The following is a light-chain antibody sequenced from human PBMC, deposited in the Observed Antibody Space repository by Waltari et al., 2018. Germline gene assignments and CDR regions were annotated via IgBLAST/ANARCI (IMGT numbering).Light chain of an antibody. CDR3: QQRSNWPGT. J-gene: IGKJ1*01. CDR2: DIS. V-gene: IGKV3-11*01. CDR1: QSFRTY. Sequence: EIVLTQSPATLSLSPGETATLSCRASQSFRTYLPWYQQRPGQPTRLLIYDISKRAAGIPARFSGSGSGTDFTLTISSLEPEDFAIYYCQQRSNWPGTFGQGTKVEIK.